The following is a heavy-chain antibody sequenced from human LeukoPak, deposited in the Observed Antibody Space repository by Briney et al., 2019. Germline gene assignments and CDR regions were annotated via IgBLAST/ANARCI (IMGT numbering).Heavy chain of an antibody. D-gene: IGHD3-16*02. CDR1: GFTFSNYW. V-gene: IGHV3-7*01. J-gene: IGHJ4*02. CDR2: IKTDGSEK. Sequence: GSLRLSCEGSGFTFSNYWMGWVRQAPGKGLQWVANIKTDGSEKYYVDSVKGRFTISRDNAKNSLYLQMNSLRAEDTAVYYCARLDYDYVWGSYRYIDYWGQGTLVTVSS. CDR3: ARLDYDYVWGSYRYIDY.